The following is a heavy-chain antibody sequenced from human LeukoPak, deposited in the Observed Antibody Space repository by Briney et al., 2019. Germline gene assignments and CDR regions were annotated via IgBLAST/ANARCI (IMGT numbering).Heavy chain of an antibody. V-gene: IGHV4-34*01. CDR3: ARTGGIAAAGHFDP. Sequence: SETLSLTCAVYGGSFSGYYWSWIRQPPGKGLEWIGEINHSGSTNYNPSLKSRVTISVDTSKNQFSLKLSSVTAADTAVYYCARTGGIAAAGHFDPWGQGTLVTASS. CDR2: INHSGST. J-gene: IGHJ5*02. CDR1: GGSFSGYY. D-gene: IGHD6-13*01.